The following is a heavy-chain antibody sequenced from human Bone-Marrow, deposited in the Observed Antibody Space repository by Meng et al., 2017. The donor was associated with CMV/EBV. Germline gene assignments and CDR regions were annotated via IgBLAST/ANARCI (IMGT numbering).Heavy chain of an antibody. J-gene: IGHJ1*01. V-gene: IGHV4-34*01. Sequence: SETLSLTCAVYGGSFSGYYWSWIRQPPGKGLEWIGEINHSGSTNYNPSLKSRVTISVDTSKNQFSLKVSSVTAADTAVYYCASRGGGYYDFWSGYWAEYFQHWGQGTLVTVSS. CDR3: ASRGGGYYDFWSGYWAEYFQH. CDR1: GGSFSGYY. D-gene: IGHD3-3*01. CDR2: INHSGST.